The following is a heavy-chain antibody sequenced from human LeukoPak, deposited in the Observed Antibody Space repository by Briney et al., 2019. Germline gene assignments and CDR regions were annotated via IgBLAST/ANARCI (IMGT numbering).Heavy chain of an antibody. CDR1: GFTFDDYA. CDR3: ARDSDVGWS. J-gene: IGHJ4*02. V-gene: IGHV3-9*01. D-gene: IGHD3-3*01. Sequence: GGSLRLSCAASGFTFDDYAMHWVRQAPGKGLEWVSGISWNSGSIGYADSVKGRFTISRDNAKNSLYLQMNSLRAEDTAVYYCARDSDVGWSWGQGTLVTVSS. CDR2: ISWNSGSI.